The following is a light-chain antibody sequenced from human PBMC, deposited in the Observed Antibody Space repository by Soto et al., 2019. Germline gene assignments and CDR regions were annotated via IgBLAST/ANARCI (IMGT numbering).Light chain of an antibody. CDR1: SSDVGGYNY. CDR2: DVS. CDR3: CSYAGSYTHYV. Sequence: QSALTQPRSVSGSPGQSITISCTGTSSDVGGYNYVSWYRQHPGKAPKLMIYDVSKRPSGVPDRFSGSESGNTASLTISGLQAEDEADYYCCSYAGSYTHYVFGTGTKLTVL. J-gene: IGLJ1*01. V-gene: IGLV2-11*01.